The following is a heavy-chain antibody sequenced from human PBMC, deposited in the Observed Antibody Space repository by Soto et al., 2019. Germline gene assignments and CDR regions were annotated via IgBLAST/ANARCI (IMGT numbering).Heavy chain of an antibody. CDR2: INGGNGNT. J-gene: IGHJ4*02. CDR1: GYTFTSYS. V-gene: IGHV1-3*05. Sequence: QVQVVQSGAEEKKPGASVKVSCKASGYTFTSYSMHWVRQAPGQRLEWMVWINGGNGNTKYSQNFQGRVTITRDTSSSTAYMELSSLSSEATAVYSCARNDVLPHFNYGSEGTEFTVSS. CDR3: ARNDVLPHFNY. D-gene: IGHD3-16*01.